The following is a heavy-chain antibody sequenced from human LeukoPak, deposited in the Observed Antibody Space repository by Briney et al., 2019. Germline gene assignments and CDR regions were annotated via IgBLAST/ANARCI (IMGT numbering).Heavy chain of an antibody. J-gene: IGHJ4*02. D-gene: IGHD6-19*01. CDR2: ISWNSGSI. Sequence: GGSLRLSCAASGFTFDEYDMHWVRQAPGKGLEWVSGISWNSGSIGYADSVKGRFTISRDNAKNSLYLQMNSLRAEDTALYYCAKGVALAVAAHFDYWGQGTLVTVSS. CDR1: GFTFDEYD. V-gene: IGHV3-9*01. CDR3: AKGVALAVAAHFDY.